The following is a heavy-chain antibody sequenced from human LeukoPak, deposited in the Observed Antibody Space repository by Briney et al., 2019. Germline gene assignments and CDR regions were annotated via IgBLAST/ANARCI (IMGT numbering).Heavy chain of an antibody. CDR2: IRYDGSNK. CDR3: AKDPRDHSYGWNWRYFDY. Sequence: GGSLRLSCAASGFTFSSYVMLWVRQAPGKGLEWVAFIRYDGSNKYFADSVKGRFTISRDNSKNTLYLQMNSLRADDTAVYYCAKDPRDHSYGWNWRYFDYWGQGTLVTVSS. J-gene: IGHJ4*02. V-gene: IGHV3-30*02. D-gene: IGHD5-18*01. CDR1: GFTFSSYV.